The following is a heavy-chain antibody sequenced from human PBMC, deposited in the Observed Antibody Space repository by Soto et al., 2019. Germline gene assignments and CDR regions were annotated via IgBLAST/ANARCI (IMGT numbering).Heavy chain of an antibody. CDR2: IYSGGSA. CDR3: ARHGYSYGGGYFDY. V-gene: IGHV3-66*04. D-gene: IGHD5-18*01. J-gene: IGHJ4*02. CDR1: GFTVSSNY. Sequence: EVQLVESGGGLVQPGGSLRLSCAASGFTVSSNYMSWVRQAPGKGLEWVSVIYSGGSAYYADSVKRRFTISRDNSKNNLYLQRNSLRAEDTAVYYCARHGYSYGGGYFDYWGQGTLVTVSS.